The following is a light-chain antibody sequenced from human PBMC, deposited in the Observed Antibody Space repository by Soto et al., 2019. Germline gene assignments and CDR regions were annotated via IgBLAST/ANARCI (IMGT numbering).Light chain of an antibody. Sequence: IVMTQSPATLSVSPGERATLSCRASQNVNSNLAWYQQKLGQAPRLLIFGASTRATGVPARFSGSGSGTEFTLAISSLQSDDFAVYYCHQYSNSPPWTFGQGTNVDMK. V-gene: IGKV3-15*01. J-gene: IGKJ1*01. CDR1: QNVNSN. CDR3: HQYSNSPPWT. CDR2: GAS.